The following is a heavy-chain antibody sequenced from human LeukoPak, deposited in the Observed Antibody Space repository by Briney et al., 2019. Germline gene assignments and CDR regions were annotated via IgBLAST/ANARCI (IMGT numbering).Heavy chain of an antibody. V-gene: IGHV3-30*04. J-gene: IGHJ5*02. CDR1: GFTFNNHP. CDR3: ARGPGRSDGILDFSLTSSKAGVS. CDR2: LASDGSNK. Sequence: PGGSLRLSCTASGFTFNNHPLHWVRQAPGKGLEWVAVLASDGSNKYYADSVKGRFTISRDTSKNTLYLQMNSMRPEDTAVYYCARGPGRSDGILDFSLTSSKAGVSWGQGTLVTVSS. D-gene: IGHD2-8*01.